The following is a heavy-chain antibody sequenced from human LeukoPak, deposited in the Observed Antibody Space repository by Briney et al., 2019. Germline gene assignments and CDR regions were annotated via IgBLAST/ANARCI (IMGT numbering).Heavy chain of an antibody. D-gene: IGHD3-22*01. V-gene: IGHV3-23*01. J-gene: IGHJ4*02. CDR1: GNNPRNLR. Sequence: GGSLKPFCSVFGNNPRNLRIDRGRQAPGEGLGMGGRNKGQGGCTNYADSVKGRFTISRDNPKNTLFLQMNNLRAEDTAVYFCAKRGVVIRVILVGFHKEAYYFDSWGQGALVTVSS. CDR3: AKRGVVIRVILVGFHKEAYYFDS. CDR2: KGQGGCT.